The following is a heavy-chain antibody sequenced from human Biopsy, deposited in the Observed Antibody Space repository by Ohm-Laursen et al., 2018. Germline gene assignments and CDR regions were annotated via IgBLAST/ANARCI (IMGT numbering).Heavy chain of an antibody. V-gene: IGHV4-59*08. CDR1: GGSISNLY. J-gene: IGHJ2*01. CDR3: ARHAPSYSGSYWRYFDL. Sequence: GTLSLTCNVSGGSISNLYWSWIRQPPGKGLEWIGNVYYSGTTNYNPSLKSRVTVSIDTSKNQFSLKLTSVTAADTAVYYCARHAPSYSGSYWRYFDLWGRGTLVTVSS. CDR2: VYYSGTT. D-gene: IGHD1-26*01.